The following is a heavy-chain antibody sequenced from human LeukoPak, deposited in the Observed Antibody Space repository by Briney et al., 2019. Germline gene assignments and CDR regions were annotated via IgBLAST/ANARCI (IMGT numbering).Heavy chain of an antibody. V-gene: IGHV3-74*01. D-gene: IGHD1-14*01. CDR1: GFTFSSYW. Sequence: GGSLRLSCTTSGFTFSSYWMYWVRQAPGKGLVWVSRVSPDGSSTTYTDSVKGRFTISRDNAKNTLFLQMSSLRAEDTAVYYCAGTGGTNRGIDYWGRGTLVTVSS. CDR2: VSPDGSST. J-gene: IGHJ2*01. CDR3: AGTGGTNRGIDY.